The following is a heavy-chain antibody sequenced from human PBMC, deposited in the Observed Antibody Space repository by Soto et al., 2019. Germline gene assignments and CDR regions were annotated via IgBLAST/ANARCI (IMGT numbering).Heavy chain of an antibody. Sequence: QVQLVQSGAEVKKPGSSVKVSCKASGGTFSSYAISWVRQAPGQGLEWMGGIIPIFGTANYAQKFQGRVTITADKSTSRAYMELSSLRSEDTAVYYCARGGGCTNGVCRYYYGMDVWGQGTTVTVSS. V-gene: IGHV1-69*06. CDR2: IIPIFGTA. CDR1: GGTFSSYA. CDR3: ARGGGCTNGVCRYYYGMDV. D-gene: IGHD2-8*01. J-gene: IGHJ6*02.